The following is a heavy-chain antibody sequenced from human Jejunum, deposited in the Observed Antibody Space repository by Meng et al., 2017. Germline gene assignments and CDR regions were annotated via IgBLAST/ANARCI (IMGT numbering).Heavy chain of an antibody. V-gene: IGHV4-34*01. CDR3: ARRIRGGSYLG. D-gene: IGHD1-26*01. CDR2: IHHSGST. CDR1: GDSFTDYY. Sequence: QLQLLQWGAGLLKPSETLSLTCTVYGDSFTDYYWTWIRQPPGKGLEWIGEIHHSGSTNYNPYLESRVTISRDTSKKQFSLRLSSVTAADTAVYYCARRIRGGSYLGWGQGTLVTVSS. J-gene: IGHJ4*02.